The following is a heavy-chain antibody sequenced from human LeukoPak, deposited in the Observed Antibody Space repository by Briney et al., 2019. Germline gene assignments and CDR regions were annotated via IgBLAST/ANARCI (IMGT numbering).Heavy chain of an antibody. CDR1: GGSISSGSYY. CDR3: ARTGIAAAETDDAFDI. Sequence: SETLSLTCTVSGGSISSGSYYWSWIRQPAGKGLEWIGRIYTSGSTNYNPSLKSRVTISVDTSKNQFSLKLSSVTAADTAVYYCARTGIAAAETDDAFDIWGQGTMVTVSS. CDR2: IYTSGST. D-gene: IGHD6-13*01. V-gene: IGHV4-61*02. J-gene: IGHJ3*02.